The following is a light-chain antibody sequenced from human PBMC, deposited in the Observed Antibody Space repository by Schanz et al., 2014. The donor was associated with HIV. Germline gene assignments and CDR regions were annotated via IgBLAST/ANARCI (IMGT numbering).Light chain of an antibody. CDR1: QTISSS. J-gene: IGKJ1*01. CDR3: HQYDDYPWT. Sequence: DIQLTQSPALLSASVGDRVTITCRASQTISSSLAWYQQRPGKAPKVLIYAASSLQRGAPSRFSGSGSGTEFTLTISSLQPDDFATYYCHQYDDYPWTFGQGTKVEIK. V-gene: IGKV1-9*01. CDR2: AAS.